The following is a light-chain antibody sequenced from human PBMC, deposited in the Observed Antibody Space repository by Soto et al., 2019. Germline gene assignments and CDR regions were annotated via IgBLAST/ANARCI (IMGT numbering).Light chain of an antibody. CDR2: DAS. Sequence: DIQMTQSLCTVSASLGDRVTXTCRASQSISSWLAWYQQKPGKAPKLLIYDASTLESGVPTRFSGSGFGTDFTLTISSLQPDDSATYYCEQYDNYSTFVVGTKVDIK. CDR1: QSISSW. CDR3: EQYDNYST. V-gene: IGKV1-5*01. J-gene: IGKJ4*01.